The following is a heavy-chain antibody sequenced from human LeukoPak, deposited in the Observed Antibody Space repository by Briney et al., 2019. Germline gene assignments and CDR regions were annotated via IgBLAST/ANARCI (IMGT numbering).Heavy chain of an antibody. CDR3: ARDGKSSSWYTHYYYYYYMDV. V-gene: IGHV4-39*07. J-gene: IGHJ6*03. CDR1: GGSISSRSYY. D-gene: IGHD6-13*01. CDR2: IYYSGST. Sequence: PSETLSLTCTVSGGSISSRSYYWGWIRQPPGKGLEWIGSIYYSGSTYYNPSLKSRVTISVDTSKNQFSLKLSSVTAADTAVYYCARDGKSSSWYTHYYYYYYMDVWAKGPRSPSP.